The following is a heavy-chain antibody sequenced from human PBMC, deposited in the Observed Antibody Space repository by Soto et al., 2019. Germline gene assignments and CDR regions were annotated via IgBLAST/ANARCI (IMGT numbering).Heavy chain of an antibody. CDR3: ARARTPALGTLEY. J-gene: IGHJ4*02. Sequence: QVQLVQSGAEVKKPGASVKVSCKASGYTFINYAIHWVRQAPGQRLEWRGWINAGNDNKKYAQNFQGRVTITRDTSASTAYMELSSLRSEDTAVYYCARARTPALGTLEYWGQGTQVTVSS. CDR1: GYTFINYA. CDR2: INAGNDNK. D-gene: IGHD2-2*01. V-gene: IGHV1-3*01.